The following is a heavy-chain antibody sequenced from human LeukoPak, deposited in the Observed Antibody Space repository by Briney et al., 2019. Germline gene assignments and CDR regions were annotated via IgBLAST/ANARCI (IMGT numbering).Heavy chain of an antibody. V-gene: IGHV4-59*12. J-gene: IGHJ4*02. CDR1: GASISSWY. CDR2: IYYSGST. D-gene: IGHD6-13*01. CDR3: ARVHSGAAAGSFDY. Sequence: SETLSLTCTVSGASISSWYWSWIRQPPGKGLEWIGNIYYSGSTYYTPSLRSRVTISVDTSKNQFSLKLSSVTAADTAVYYCARVHSGAAAGSFDYWGQGTLVTVSS.